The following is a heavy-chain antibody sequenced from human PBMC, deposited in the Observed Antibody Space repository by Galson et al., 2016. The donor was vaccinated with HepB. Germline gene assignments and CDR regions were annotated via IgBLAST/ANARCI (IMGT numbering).Heavy chain of an antibody. J-gene: IGHJ6*02. CDR1: GYTFTGYY. V-gene: IGHV1-2*02. D-gene: IGHD1-7*01. CDR3: TRESIYLNFDAGTLFMDV. CDR2: LNPNSGDT. Sequence: SVKVSCKASGYTFTGYYVHWVRQAPGQGLEWMGWLNPNSGDTKFAQRFQGRVTMTRDTSSNTAYMELSRLRSEDTAVYYCTRESIYLNFDAGTLFMDVWGQGTTVTGSS.